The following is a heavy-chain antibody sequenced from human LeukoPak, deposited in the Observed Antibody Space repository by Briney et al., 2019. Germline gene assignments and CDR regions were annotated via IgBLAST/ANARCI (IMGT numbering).Heavy chain of an antibody. D-gene: IGHD4-17*01. J-gene: IGHJ4*02. Sequence: GGSLRLSCAASGFTFGSYAMSWVRQAPGKGLEWVSAISGSGGSTYYADSVKGRFTISRDNAKNSLYLQMNSLRAEDTAVYYCARGSDGDYFDYWGQGTLVTVSS. CDR2: ISGSGGST. CDR1: GFTFGSYA. CDR3: ARGSDGDYFDY. V-gene: IGHV3-23*01.